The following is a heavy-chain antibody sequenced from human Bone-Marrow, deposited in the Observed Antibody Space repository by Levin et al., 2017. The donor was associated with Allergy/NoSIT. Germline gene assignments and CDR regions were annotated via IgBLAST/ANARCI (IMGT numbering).Heavy chain of an antibody. CDR1: GFTFSSYA. V-gene: IGHV3-30*04. Sequence: GESLKISCAASGFTFSSYAMHWVRQAPGKGLEWVAVTSYDGSNKYYADSMKGRFTISRDNSKNTLYLQMNSLTPEDTAVYYCARVLGYSYANNIFDYWGQGTLVTVSS. CDR2: TSYDGSNK. CDR3: ARVLGYSYANNIFDY. D-gene: IGHD5-18*01. J-gene: IGHJ4*02.